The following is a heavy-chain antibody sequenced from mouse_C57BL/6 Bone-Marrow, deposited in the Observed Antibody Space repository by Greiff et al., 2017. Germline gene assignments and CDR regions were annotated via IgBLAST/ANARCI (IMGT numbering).Heavy chain of an antibody. Sequence: QVQLQQSGAELARPGASVKLSCKASGYTFTSYGISWVKQRTGQGLEWIGEIYPRSGNTYYNEKFKGKATLTADTSSSTAYMELRSLTSEDSAVYFCARRAYWYFDVWGTGTTVTVSS. CDR1: GYTFTSYG. V-gene: IGHV1-81*01. CDR3: ARRAYWYFDV. D-gene: IGHD3-3*01. CDR2: IYPRSGNT. J-gene: IGHJ1*03.